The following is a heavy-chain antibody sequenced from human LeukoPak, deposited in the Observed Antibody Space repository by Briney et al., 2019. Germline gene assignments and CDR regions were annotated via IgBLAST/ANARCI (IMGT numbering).Heavy chain of an antibody. CDR2: ISGSGGST. V-gene: IGHV3-23*01. D-gene: IGHD6-6*01. CDR3: AKGGSQYSSSSV. J-gene: IGHJ4*02. CDR1: GFTFSSYA. Sequence: GGSLRLSCAASGFTFSSYAMSWVRQAPGKGLEWVSAISGSGGSTYYPDSVKGRLTISRDNSKNTLYLQMNSLRAEDTAVYYCAKGGSQYSSSSVWGQGTLVTVSS.